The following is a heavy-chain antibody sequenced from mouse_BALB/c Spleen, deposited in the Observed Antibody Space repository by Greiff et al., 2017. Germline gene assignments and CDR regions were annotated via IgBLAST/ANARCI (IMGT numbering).Heavy chain of an antibody. CDR3: AREGWLQSKGAFDY. D-gene: IGHD2-2*01. V-gene: IGHV5-4*02. CDR2: ISDGGSYT. Sequence: EVQGVESGGGLVKPGGSLKLSCAASGFTFSDYYMYWVRQTPEKRLEWVATISDGGSYTYYPDSVKGRFTISRDNAKNNLYLQMSSLKSEDTAMYYCAREGWLQSKGAFDYWGQGTTLTVSS. CDR1: GFTFSDYY. J-gene: IGHJ2*01.